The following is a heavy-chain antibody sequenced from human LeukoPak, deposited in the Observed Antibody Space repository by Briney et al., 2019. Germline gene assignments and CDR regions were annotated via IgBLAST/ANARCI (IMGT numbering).Heavy chain of an antibody. D-gene: IGHD1-26*01. CDR1: GFTFSSYA. V-gene: IGHV3-23*01. CDR2: ISGSGGST. CDR3: AKDRSGSLELSAFDI. Sequence: GGSLRLSCAASGFTFSSYAMSWVRQAPGKGLEWVSAISGSGGSTYYAVSVKGRFTISRDNSKNTLYLQMNSLRAEDTAVYYCAKDRSGSLELSAFDIWGQGTMVTVSS. J-gene: IGHJ3*02.